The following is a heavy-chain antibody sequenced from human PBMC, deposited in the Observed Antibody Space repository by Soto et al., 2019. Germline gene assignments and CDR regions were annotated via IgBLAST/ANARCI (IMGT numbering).Heavy chain of an antibody. CDR1: GFTFSSYA. CDR3: ATHTLRYFD. CDR2: IYYSGST. D-gene: IGHD3-9*01. V-gene: IGHV4-39*01. Sequence: GSLRLSCAASGFTFSSYAMSWIRQPPGKGLEWIGSIYYSGSTYYNPSLKSRVTISVDTSKNQFSLKLSSVTAADTAVYYCATHTLRYFDWGQGTLVTVSS. J-gene: IGHJ4*02.